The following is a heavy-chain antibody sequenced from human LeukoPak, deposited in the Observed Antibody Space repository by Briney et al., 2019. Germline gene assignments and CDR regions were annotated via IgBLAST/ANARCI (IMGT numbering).Heavy chain of an antibody. Sequence: GGSLRLSCAASGFTFSGSPMHWVRQASGKGLEWVGRIRSKANGYATAYAASVRGRFTISRDDSKNTAYLQMNSLKTEDTAVYYCTSWGGIAVGYYMDVWGKGTTVTVSS. CDR3: TSWGGIAVGYYMDV. CDR1: GFTFSGSP. V-gene: IGHV3-73*01. CDR2: IRSKANGYAT. D-gene: IGHD6-19*01. J-gene: IGHJ6*03.